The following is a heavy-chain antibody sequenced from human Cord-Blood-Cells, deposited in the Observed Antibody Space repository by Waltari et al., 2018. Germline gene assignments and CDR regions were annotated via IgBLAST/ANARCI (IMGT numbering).Heavy chain of an antibody. CDR1: GGSISSSSYY. V-gene: IGHV4-39*01. J-gene: IGHJ4*02. CDR2: IYYSGIT. D-gene: IGHD3-3*01. CDR3: ARNREHTYYDFWSGYSFDY. Sequence: QLQLQESGPGLVKPSETLSLTCTVSGGSISSSSYYWGWIRQPPGKGLEWIGSIYYSGITYYNPSLKSRVTISVDTSKNQFSLKLSSVTAADTAVYYCARNREHTYYDFWSGYSFDYWGQGTLVTVSS.